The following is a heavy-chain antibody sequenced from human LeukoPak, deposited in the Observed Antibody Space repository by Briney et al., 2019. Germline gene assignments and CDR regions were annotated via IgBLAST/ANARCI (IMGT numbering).Heavy chain of an antibody. Sequence: PSETLSLTCTVSGGSISSYYWSWIRQPPGKGLEWIGYIYYSGSTNYNPSLKSRVTISADTSKNQFSLKLSSVTAADTAVYYCARVRGRIDAFDIWGQGTMVTVSS. CDR3: ARVRGRIDAFDI. CDR1: GGSISSYY. V-gene: IGHV4-59*01. CDR2: IYYSGST. D-gene: IGHD3-10*01. J-gene: IGHJ3*02.